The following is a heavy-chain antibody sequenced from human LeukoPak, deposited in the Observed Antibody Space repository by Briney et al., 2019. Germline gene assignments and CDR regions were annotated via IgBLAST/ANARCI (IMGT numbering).Heavy chain of an antibody. D-gene: IGHD3-22*01. V-gene: IGHV4-31*03. CDR1: GGSVSSGSYY. Sequence: SETLSLTCTVSGGSVSSGSYYWSWIRQPPGKGLEWIGYIYYSGSTYYNPSLKSRVTISVDTSKNQFSLKLSSVTAADTAVYYCARAPRYYYDSSGYYDYWGQGTLVTVSS. CDR2: IYYSGST. CDR3: ARAPRYYYDSSGYYDY. J-gene: IGHJ4*02.